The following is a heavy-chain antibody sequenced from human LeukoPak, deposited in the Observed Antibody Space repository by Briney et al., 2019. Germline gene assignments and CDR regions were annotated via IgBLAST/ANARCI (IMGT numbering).Heavy chain of an antibody. CDR2: IYHSGNT. CDR1: GYSVSSGFY. D-gene: IGHD2-15*01. V-gene: IGHV4-38-2*02. J-gene: IGHJ4*02. Sequence: SETLSLTCTVSGYSVSSGFYWGWIRQPPGKGLEWVGIIYHSGNTYYNPSLKSRVTISRDTSKNEFSLKLSSVTAADTAVYYCARDSPPAYCSGGSCYFDYWGQGTLVTVSS. CDR3: ARDSPPAYCSGGSCYFDY.